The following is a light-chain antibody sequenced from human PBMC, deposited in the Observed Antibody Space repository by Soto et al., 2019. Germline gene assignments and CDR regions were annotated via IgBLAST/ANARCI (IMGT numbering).Light chain of an antibody. CDR2: GAS. J-gene: IGKJ2*01. CDR1: QDIRKD. V-gene: IGKV1-6*01. CDR3: LQDYNYPFT. Sequence: AIQMNQSPSLLSASVGDRVTITCRASQDIRKDLAWYQQKPGKAPQILIYGASTLQTGVASRFSGSGSATDFTLTISSLQPEDSAAYYCLQDYNYPFTFGQGTKVDIK.